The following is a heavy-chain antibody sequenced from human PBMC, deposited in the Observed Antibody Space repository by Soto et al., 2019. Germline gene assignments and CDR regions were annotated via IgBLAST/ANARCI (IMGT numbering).Heavy chain of an antibody. D-gene: IGHD1-20*01. J-gene: IGHJ4*02. V-gene: IGHV3-23*01. CDR2: TGATGRTT. CDR3: ATVHNTSRSFDY. CDR1: GLTFNIYA. Sequence: EVQLLESGGGLVQSGGSLRLSCAASGLTFNIYAMTWVRQAPGKGLEWVSTTGATGRTTYYADSVKGRFTVSRDNSKNTLDLHMSSLRAEDTSVYYCATVHNTSRSFDYWGQGTLVTVSS.